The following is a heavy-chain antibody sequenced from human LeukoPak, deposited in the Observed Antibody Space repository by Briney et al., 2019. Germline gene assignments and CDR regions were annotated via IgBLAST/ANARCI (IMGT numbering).Heavy chain of an antibody. CDR2: IYYSGST. CDR1: GGSISNSNYY. J-gene: IGHJ4*02. Sequence: NPSETLSLTCTVSGGSISNSNYYWGWIRQPPGKGLEWIGSIYYSGSTYYNPSLKSRVTISVDTSKNQFSLKLSSVTGAATAVYFCARLAIVGATTGNLDYWGQGTLVTVSS. V-gene: IGHV4-39*01. CDR3: ARLAIVGATTGNLDY. D-gene: IGHD1-26*01.